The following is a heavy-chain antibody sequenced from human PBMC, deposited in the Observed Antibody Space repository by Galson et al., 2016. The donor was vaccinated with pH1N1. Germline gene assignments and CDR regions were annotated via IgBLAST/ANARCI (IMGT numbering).Heavy chain of an antibody. Sequence: SVKVSCKASGYTFTRYYLHWVRQAPGQGLEWMGVLDPTGGGTTYAQKFHSRLTMTRDTSTSTFSMELSSLKSEDTAVYYCTGELGRRRDYWAQGTLVTVSS. CDR2: LDPTGGGT. V-gene: IGHV1-46*01. J-gene: IGHJ4*02. CDR3: TGELGRRRDY. CDR1: GYTFTRYY. D-gene: IGHD1-26*01.